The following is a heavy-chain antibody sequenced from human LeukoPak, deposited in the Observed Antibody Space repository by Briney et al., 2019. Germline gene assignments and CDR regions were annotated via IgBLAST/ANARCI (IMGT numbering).Heavy chain of an antibody. CDR3: AKGSAQWELYDY. CDR1: GFTFSTSA. V-gene: IGHV3-23*01. Sequence: GGSLRLSCAASGFTFSTSAMTWVRQAPGKGLEWVSSIRSSDGRIYYTDSVKGRFTISRDNSKNTLYLQMNGLRAEDTAIYYCAKGSAQWELYDYWGQGTLVTVSS. D-gene: IGHD4-23*01. J-gene: IGHJ4*02. CDR2: IRSSDGRI.